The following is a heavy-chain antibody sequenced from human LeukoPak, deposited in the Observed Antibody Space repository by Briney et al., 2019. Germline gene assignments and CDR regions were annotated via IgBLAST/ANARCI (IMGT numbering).Heavy chain of an antibody. V-gene: IGHV4-4*08. J-gene: IGHJ4*02. Sequence: SETLSLTCTVSGASISSYYWNWIRQPPGKGLEWIGYIYTSGSTDYNPSLKSRVTISGDTSKSQFSLKLSSVTAADTAVYYCARGTMTTVTYYFDYWGQGTLVTVSS. CDR2: IYTSGST. CDR1: GASISSYY. D-gene: IGHD4-17*01. CDR3: ARGTMTTVTYYFDY.